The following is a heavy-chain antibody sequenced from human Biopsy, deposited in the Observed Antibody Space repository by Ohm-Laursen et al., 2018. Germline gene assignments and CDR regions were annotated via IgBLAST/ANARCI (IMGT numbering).Heavy chain of an antibody. CDR2: NVPILGTG. V-gene: IGHV1-69*06. J-gene: IGHJ1*01. CDR1: GGTFSRYG. D-gene: IGHD3-9*01. Sequence: ASVKVSCKAPGGTFSRYGINWVRQAPGQGLEWLGGNVPILGTGNYAQKFQGRVTVAADTSTSTATMELRSLRSDDTAVYHCATKLTGYFHHWGQGTLVTVSS. CDR3: ATKLTGYFHH.